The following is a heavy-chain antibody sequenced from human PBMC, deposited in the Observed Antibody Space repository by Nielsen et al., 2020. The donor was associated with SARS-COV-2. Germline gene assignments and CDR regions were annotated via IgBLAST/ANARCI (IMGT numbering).Heavy chain of an antibody. CDR1: GLTSRSYA. V-gene: IGHV3-23*01. CDR3: AKGNLDIVLMVYATNFDY. Sequence: GGSLRPPCAALGLTSRSYAMSWVRQAPGKGLEWVSGISGSGGSTYYADSVKGRFTISRDNSKNTLYLQMNSLRAEDTAVYYCAKGNLDIVLMVYATNFDYWGQGTLVTVSS. D-gene: IGHD2-8*01. J-gene: IGHJ4*02. CDR2: ISGSGGST.